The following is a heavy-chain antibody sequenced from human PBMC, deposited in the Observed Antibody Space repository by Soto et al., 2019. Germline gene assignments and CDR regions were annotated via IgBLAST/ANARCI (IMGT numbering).Heavy chain of an antibody. CDR1: GYTFNKHA. D-gene: IGHD3-22*01. CDR2: ISAHTGNT. CDR3: AKVLSGTYFDDSDY. J-gene: IGHJ4*02. Sequence: QVQLVQSGAEVKKPGASVMLSCKASGYTFNKHAIMWVRQARGQGLEWMGWISAHTGNTNSAPKFQGRLTMTTDTSASTAYMELRSLRSDDTAVYYCAKVLSGTYFDDSDYWGQGALVTVSS. V-gene: IGHV1-18*01.